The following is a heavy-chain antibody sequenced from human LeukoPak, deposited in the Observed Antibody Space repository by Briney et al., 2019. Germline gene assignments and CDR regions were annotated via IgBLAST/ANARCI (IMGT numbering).Heavy chain of an antibody. CDR2: SSGYNGNT. V-gene: IGHV1-18*01. D-gene: IGHD3-22*01. CDR1: GYTFSKFG. Sequence: ASVKLSCKASGYTFSKFGISWPRHAPGQGLEWMGWSSGYNGNTQYVQRLQGRVTMTTDTSKSTAYMELRSLCSDDTAVYYCARDTEYDSSSANYGFFDYWGQGTPVTVSS. CDR3: ARDTEYDSSSANYGFFDY. J-gene: IGHJ4*02.